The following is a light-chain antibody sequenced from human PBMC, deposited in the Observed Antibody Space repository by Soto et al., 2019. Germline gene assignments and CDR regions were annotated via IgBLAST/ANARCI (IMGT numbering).Light chain of an antibody. V-gene: IGLV2-14*01. Sequence: QSALTQPASVSGSPGQSITISCTGTSTDVGGYNYVSWYQQRPGRAPKVMIYEVSNRPSGVSDRFSGSKSGNTASLSISGLQAADEADYFCKSYAGSNTYVFGSGTKVTV. CDR3: KSYAGSNTYV. CDR1: STDVGGYNY. J-gene: IGLJ1*01. CDR2: EVS.